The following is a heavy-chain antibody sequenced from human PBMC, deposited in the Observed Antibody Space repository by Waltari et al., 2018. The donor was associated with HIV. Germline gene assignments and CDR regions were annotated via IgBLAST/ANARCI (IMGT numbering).Heavy chain of an antibody. Sequence: QMQLQESGPGLVKPSETLSLTCAVPGGSVSSGSYYWSWNRQPPGKGLEWIGYIYYSGSTNYNPSLKSRVIISIDTSKNQFSLKLNSVTAADTAVYYCARGLEYDFWSNYHNTFESWGQGTLVTVSS. D-gene: IGHD3-3*01. V-gene: IGHV4-61*01. CDR2: IYYSGST. CDR3: ARGLEYDFWSNYHNTFES. J-gene: IGHJ5*01. CDR1: GGSVSSGSYY.